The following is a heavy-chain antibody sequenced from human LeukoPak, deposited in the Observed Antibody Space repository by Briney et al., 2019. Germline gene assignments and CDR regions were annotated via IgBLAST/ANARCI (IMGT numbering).Heavy chain of an antibody. D-gene: IGHD3-10*01. CDR2: ISYDGSDK. CDR3: AISPGSGTQPFYFDY. CDR1: GFTFRSYG. J-gene: IGHJ4*02. V-gene: IGHV3-30*03. Sequence: GGSLRLSCAASGFTFRSYGMHWVRQAPGKGLEWVAVISYDGSDKYYADSVKGRFTISRDNSKNTLYLQMNSLRADDTAVYYCAISPGSGTQPFYFDYWGQGTLVTVSS.